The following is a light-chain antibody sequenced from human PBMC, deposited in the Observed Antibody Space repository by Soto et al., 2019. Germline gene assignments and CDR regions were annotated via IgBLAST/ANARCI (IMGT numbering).Light chain of an antibody. Sequence: EIVLTQSPATLSLSPGERATLSCRASQSVSSYLAWYQQKPGQAPRLLIYYASTRATGIPARFSGSGSGTDFTLTISRLEPEDVAVYYCQQRSNWPPYTFGQGTKLEIK. CDR3: QQRSNWPPYT. CDR2: YAS. CDR1: QSVSSY. V-gene: IGKV3-11*01. J-gene: IGKJ2*01.